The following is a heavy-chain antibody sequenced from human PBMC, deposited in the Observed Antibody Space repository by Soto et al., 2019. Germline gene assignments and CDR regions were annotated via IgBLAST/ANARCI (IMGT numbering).Heavy chain of an antibody. CDR1: GGTFSRYA. Sequence: GASVKVSCKASGGTFSRYAINWVRQAPGQGLEWMGGIIPMFGKANYAQKFQGRVTITADESTSTGYLELRSLTSEDTAVYYCARAGTLYDSSGYYSLYWGQGTRVTVSS. D-gene: IGHD3-22*01. CDR3: ARAGTLYDSSGYYSLY. V-gene: IGHV1-69*13. J-gene: IGHJ4*02. CDR2: IIPMFGKA.